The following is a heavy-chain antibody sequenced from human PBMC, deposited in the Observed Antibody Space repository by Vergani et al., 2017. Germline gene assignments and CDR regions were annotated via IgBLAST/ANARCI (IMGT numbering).Heavy chain of an antibody. CDR3: AKGTGDYGSGSSDY. J-gene: IGHJ4*02. CDR2: ISGSGGST. D-gene: IGHD3-10*01. V-gene: IGHV3-23*01. Sequence: EVQLLESGGGLVQPGGSLRLSCAASGFTFSSYAMSWVRQAPGKGLEWVSAISGSGGSTYYADSVKGRFTISRDNSKTTLYLQMNSLRAEDTAVYYCAKGTGDYGSGSSDYWGQGTLVTVSS. CDR1: GFTFSSYA.